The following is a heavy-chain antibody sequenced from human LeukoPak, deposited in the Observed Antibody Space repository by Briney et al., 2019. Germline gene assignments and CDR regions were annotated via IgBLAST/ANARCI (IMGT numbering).Heavy chain of an antibody. D-gene: IGHD3-3*01. CDR2: ISGSGGST. CDR3: AKPTYYDFWSGYYTRWFDP. CDR1: GFTFSSYA. V-gene: IGHV3-23*01. Sequence: PGGSLRLSCAASGFTFSSYAMSWVRQAPGKGLEWVSAISGSGGSTYYADSVKGRFTISRDNSKNTLYLQMNSLRAEDTAVYYCAKPTYYDFWSGYYTRWFDPWGQGTLVTVSS. J-gene: IGHJ5*02.